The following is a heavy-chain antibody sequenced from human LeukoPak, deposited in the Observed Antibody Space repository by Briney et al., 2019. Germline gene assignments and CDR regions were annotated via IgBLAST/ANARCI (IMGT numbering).Heavy chain of an antibody. V-gene: IGHV3-23*01. CDR3: ARQGVVPAAPDAFDI. CDR1: GFIFRNYA. D-gene: IGHD2-2*01. J-gene: IGHJ3*02. CDR2: ITGSGDST. Sequence: GASLRLSCAASGFIFRNYAMSWVRQAPGKGLEWVSAITGSGDSTSYADSVKGRFTISRDNAKNTLYLQMNSLRAEDTAVYYCARQGVVPAAPDAFDIWGQGTMVTVSS.